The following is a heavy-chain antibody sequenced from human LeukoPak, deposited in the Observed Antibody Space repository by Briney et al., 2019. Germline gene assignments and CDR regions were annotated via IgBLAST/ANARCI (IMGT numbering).Heavy chain of an antibody. CDR1: GFTFSTYR. Sequence: GSLRLSCAASGFTFSTYRMSWIRQPPGKGLEWIGYIYYSGSTNYNPSLKSRVTISVDTSKNQFSLKLSSVTAADTAVYYCARERGMYCGGDCYYYYYMDVWGKGTTVTISS. V-gene: IGHV4-59*01. D-gene: IGHD2-21*02. CDR3: ARERGMYCGGDCYYYYYMDV. J-gene: IGHJ6*03. CDR2: IYYSGST.